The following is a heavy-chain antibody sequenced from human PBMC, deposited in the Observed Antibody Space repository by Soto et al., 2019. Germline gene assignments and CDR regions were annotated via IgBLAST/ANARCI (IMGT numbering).Heavy chain of an antibody. CDR1: GGSVSSGSYY. D-gene: IGHD3-10*01. CDR3: ARQTPPMVRGVIIGGGDGMDV. Sequence: SETLSLTCTVSGGSVSSGSYYWGWIRQPPGKGLEWIGSIYYSGSTYYNPSLKSRVTISVDTSKNQFSLKLSSLTAADTAVYYWARQTPPMVRGVIIGGGDGMDVWGQGTTVTVS. V-gene: IGHV4-39*01. J-gene: IGHJ6*02. CDR2: IYYSGST.